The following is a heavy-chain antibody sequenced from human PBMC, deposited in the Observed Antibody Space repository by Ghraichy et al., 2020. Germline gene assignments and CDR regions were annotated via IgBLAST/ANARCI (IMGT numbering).Heavy chain of an antibody. CDR3: ARSRGAKRWLQLYYFDY. D-gene: IGHD5-24*01. V-gene: IGHV4-59*01. Sequence: SETLSLTCTVSGGSISSYYWSWIRQPPGKGLEWIGYIYYSGSTNYNPSLKSRVTISVDTSKNQFSLKLSSVTAADTAVYYCARSRGAKRWLQLYYFDYWGQGTLVTVSS. J-gene: IGHJ4*02. CDR2: IYYSGST. CDR1: GGSISSYY.